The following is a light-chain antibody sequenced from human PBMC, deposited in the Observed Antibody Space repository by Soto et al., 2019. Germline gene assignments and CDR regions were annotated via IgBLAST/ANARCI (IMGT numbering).Light chain of an antibody. Sequence: EIVLTQSPGTLSLSPGERDTLSCRTSQSVSSSYLAWYQQKPGQAPRLLIYGASSRATGIPDRFSGSGSGTDFTLTISRVEHEDFAFYYCQQYGSSPITFGQGTRLEIK. J-gene: IGKJ5*01. V-gene: IGKV3-20*01. CDR2: GAS. CDR3: QQYGSSPIT. CDR1: QSVSSSY.